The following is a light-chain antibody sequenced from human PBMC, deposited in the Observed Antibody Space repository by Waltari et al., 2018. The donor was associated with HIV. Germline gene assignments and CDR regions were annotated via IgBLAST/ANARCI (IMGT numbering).Light chain of an antibody. V-gene: IGKV1-5*03. CDR3: QQYNSYLCT. Sequence: IQMTQSPPALPAFVGDRVTITCRASRSISRWLAGYQQKPEKGPKLLIYRASNLEGGVPSRCSGSGSGTEFTLTISSVQPDECATYYSQQYNSYLCTYGQGTKVEVK. J-gene: IGKJ1*01. CDR2: RAS. CDR1: RSISRW.